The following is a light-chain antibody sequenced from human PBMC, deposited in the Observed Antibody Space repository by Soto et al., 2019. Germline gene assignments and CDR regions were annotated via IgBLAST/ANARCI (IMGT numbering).Light chain of an antibody. CDR1: QSVGSS. CDR3: QQRNVWPPIT. CDR2: DST. Sequence: EIVLTQSPGTLSLSPGERATLSCRASQSVGSSLAWYQQKSGKPPRLVIYDSTLRANGVPDRFGGSRSGTEFTLTINSLEPEDFAVYYCQQRNVWPPITFGQGTRLEIK. V-gene: IGKV3-11*01. J-gene: IGKJ5*01.